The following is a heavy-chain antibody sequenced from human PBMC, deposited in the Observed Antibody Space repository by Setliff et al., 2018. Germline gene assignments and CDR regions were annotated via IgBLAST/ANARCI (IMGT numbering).Heavy chain of an antibody. Sequence: GESLKISCAASGFDFVAYAIHWVRKAPGRGLEWVAGVSFDGREKYYSDSVKGRLTISRDNSKNTVFLQMDGLRLGDTALYYCARNSRAYYYYMDVWGNGTTVTVSS. J-gene: IGHJ6*03. D-gene: IGHD3-10*01. V-gene: IGHV3-30*04. CDR2: VSFDGREK. CDR1: GFDFVAYA. CDR3: ARNSRAYYYYMDV.